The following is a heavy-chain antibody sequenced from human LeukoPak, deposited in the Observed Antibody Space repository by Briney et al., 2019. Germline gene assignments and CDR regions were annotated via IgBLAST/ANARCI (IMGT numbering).Heavy chain of an antibody. V-gene: IGHV4-59*01. CDR1: GDSISSYY. J-gene: IGHJ6*03. Sequence: PSETLSLTCTVSGDSISSYYWSWIRQPPGKGLEWIGYIYYSGSTNYNPSLKSRVTISVDTSKNQFSLKLSSVTAADTAVYYCARLSPQLSYTGYYYYMDVWGKGTTVTVSS. CDR3: ARLSPQLSYTGYYYYMDV. CDR2: IYYSGST. D-gene: IGHD2-2*01.